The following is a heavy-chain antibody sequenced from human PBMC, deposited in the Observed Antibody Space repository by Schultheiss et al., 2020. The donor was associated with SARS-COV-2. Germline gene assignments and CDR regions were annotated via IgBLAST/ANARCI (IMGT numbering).Heavy chain of an antibody. Sequence: ASVKVSCKASGGTFSSYAISWVRQAPGQGLEWMGWISAYNGNTNYAQKLQGRVTMTTDTSTSTVYMELSSLRSEDTAVYYCARDQVPPSSWYSGYYYYGMDVWGQGTTVTVSS. J-gene: IGHJ6*02. CDR3: ARDQVPPSSWYSGYYYYGMDV. CDR1: GGTFSSYA. V-gene: IGHV1-18*01. D-gene: IGHD6-13*01. CDR2: ISAYNGNT.